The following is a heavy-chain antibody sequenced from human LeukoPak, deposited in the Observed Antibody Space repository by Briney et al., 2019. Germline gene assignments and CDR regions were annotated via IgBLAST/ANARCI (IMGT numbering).Heavy chain of an antibody. D-gene: IGHD6-19*01. CDR3: AKKTRAVAGYFDY. J-gene: IGHJ4*02. CDR1: GFTFNSYG. CDR2: IRNDGSNK. V-gene: IGHV3-30*02. Sequence: GGSLRLSCAASGFTFNSYGMYWVRQSPGKGLEWVAFIRNDGSNKYYADSVKGRFTISRDNSKNTLYLQMNSLRAEDTAVYYCAKKTRAVAGYFDYWGQGTLVTVSS.